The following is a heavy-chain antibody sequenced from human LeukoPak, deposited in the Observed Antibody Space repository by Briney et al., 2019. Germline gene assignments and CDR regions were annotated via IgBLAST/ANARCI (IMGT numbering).Heavy chain of an antibody. CDR3: ARGPITTRSHFDY. D-gene: IGHD3-22*01. CDR1: GGTFSSCA. V-gene: IGHV1-69*13. J-gene: IGHJ4*02. Sequence: GASVKVSCKASGGTFSSCAISWVRQAPGQGPEWMGGIIPIFATANYAQKFQGRVTITADESTSTAYMELSSLRSEDTAVYYCARGPITTRSHFDYWGQGTLVTVSS. CDR2: IIPIFATA.